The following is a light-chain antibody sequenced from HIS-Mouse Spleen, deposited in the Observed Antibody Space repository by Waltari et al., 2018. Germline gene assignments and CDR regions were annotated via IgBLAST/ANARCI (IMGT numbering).Light chain of an antibody. J-gene: IGLJ2*01. Sequence: SYELTQPPSVSVSPGQTARITCSGDALPKKYAYWYQQKSGQAPVLVIYEDSKRPSGIPEGFSGSRSGTMATFTISGAQVEDDADYYCYSTDSSCNHRVFGGGTKLTVL. CDR1: ALPKKY. CDR3: YSTDSSCNHRV. CDR2: EDS. V-gene: IGLV3-10*01.